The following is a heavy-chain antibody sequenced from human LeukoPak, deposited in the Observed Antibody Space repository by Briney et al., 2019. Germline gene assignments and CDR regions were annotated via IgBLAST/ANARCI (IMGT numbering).Heavy chain of an antibody. CDR3: ARYREVGATVDY. CDR2: IYYRGST. Sequence: SETLSLTCTVSGYSISSGYYWGWIRQPPGRELEWIASIYYRGSTHYNPSLASLKSRVTISGDTSKNQFSLTLSSVTAADTAVYHCARYREVGATVDYWGQGTLVTVSS. V-gene: IGHV4-38-2*02. J-gene: IGHJ4*02. CDR1: GYSISSGYY. D-gene: IGHD1-26*01.